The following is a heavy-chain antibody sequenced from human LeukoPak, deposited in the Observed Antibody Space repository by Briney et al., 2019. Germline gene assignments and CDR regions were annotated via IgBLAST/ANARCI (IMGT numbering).Heavy chain of an antibody. CDR2: INHSGST. CDR3: ARGPLRKCRQAAAVLCHRTGYYYYGMDV. CDR1: GGSFSGYY. J-gene: IGHJ6*02. D-gene: IGHD6-13*01. V-gene: IGHV4-34*01. Sequence: SETLSLTCAVYGGSFSGYYWSWIRQPPGKGLEWIGEINHSGSTNYNPSLKSRVTIPVDTSKNQFSLKLSSVTAADTAVYYCARGPLRKCRQAAAVLCHRTGYYYYGMDVWGQGTTVTVSS.